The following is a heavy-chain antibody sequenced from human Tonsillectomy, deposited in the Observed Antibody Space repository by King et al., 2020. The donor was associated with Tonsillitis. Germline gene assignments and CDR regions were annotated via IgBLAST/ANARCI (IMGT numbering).Heavy chain of an antibody. CDR2: IYYSGST. D-gene: IGHD6-13*01. Sequence: QLQESGPGLVKPSETLSLTCTVSGGSISSYYWSWIRPPPGKGLEWIGYIYYSGSTNYNPSLKSRVTISVDTSKNQFSLKLSSVTAADTAVYYCARGGIAAAPLWGQGTLVTVSS. CDR1: GGSISSYY. CDR3: ARGGIAAAPL. V-gene: IGHV4-59*01. J-gene: IGHJ4*02.